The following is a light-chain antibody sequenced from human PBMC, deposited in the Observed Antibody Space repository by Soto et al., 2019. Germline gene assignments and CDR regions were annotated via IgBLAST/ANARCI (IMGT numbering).Light chain of an antibody. Sequence: IVLTQSPGTLILSRGERATLSXRASQSVSGTYLAWYQQQPGXAPRLXXACXSNRATGSPDRLSGSGSGTDFTLPISRLDPEDFAVYYCQQYGGAPCTFGPGTKVDIK. V-gene: IGKV3-20*01. CDR3: QQYGGAPCT. J-gene: IGKJ3*01. CDR2: CXS. CDR1: QSVSGTY.